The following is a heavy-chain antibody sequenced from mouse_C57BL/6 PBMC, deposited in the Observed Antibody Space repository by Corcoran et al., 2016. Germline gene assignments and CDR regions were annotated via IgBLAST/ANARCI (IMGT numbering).Heavy chain of an antibody. CDR1: GYTFTDYY. CDR2: INPNNGGT. Sequence: EVQLQQSGPELVKPGASVKISCKASGYTFTDYYMNWVKQSHGKSLEWIGDINPNNGGTSYNQKFKGKATLTVDKSSSTAYMELRSLTSEDSAVYYCVQLGNYFDYWGQGTTLTVSS. J-gene: IGHJ2*01. V-gene: IGHV1-26*01. CDR3: VQLGNYFDY. D-gene: IGHD4-1*02.